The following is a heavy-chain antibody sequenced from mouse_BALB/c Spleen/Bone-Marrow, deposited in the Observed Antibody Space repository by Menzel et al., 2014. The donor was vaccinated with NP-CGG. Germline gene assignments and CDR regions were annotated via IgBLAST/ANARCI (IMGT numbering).Heavy chain of an antibody. J-gene: IGHJ2*01. D-gene: IGHD1-2*01. V-gene: IGHV1S81*02. CDR2: INPSNGGT. CDR1: GYTSTSYY. CDR3: TRLSLLRGYFDY. Sequence: QVQLQQSGAELVKPGTSVKLSCKASGYTSTSYYIYWVKQRPGQGLRWIGEINPSNGGTNFNEKFKSKATLTVDKSSSTAYMQLSSLTSEDSAVYYCTRLSLLRGYFDYWGQGTTLTVSS.